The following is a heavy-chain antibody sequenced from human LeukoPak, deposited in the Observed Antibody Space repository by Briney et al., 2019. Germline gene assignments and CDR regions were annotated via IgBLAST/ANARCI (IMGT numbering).Heavy chain of an antibody. Sequence: GASVTVSCKASGFTFTGYYVQWLRQAPGQGLEWVGWMYFNSGATRYAPKFQGRVTMTRDTSISTAYMELSSLIPDDTAMYYCAREGSSGQDWYAFDVWGQETMVTVSS. CDR1: GFTFTGYY. CDR3: AREGSSGQDWYAFDV. J-gene: IGHJ3*01. V-gene: IGHV1-2*02. CDR2: MYFNSGAT. D-gene: IGHD5-12*01.